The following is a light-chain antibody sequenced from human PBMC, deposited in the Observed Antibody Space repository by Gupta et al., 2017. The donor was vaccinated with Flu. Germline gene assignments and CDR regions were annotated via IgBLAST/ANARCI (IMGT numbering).Light chain of an antibody. V-gene: IGLV2-23*02. CDR2: DVD. J-gene: IGLJ3*02. CDR3: CSYAGPTTFGV. Sequence: ITISCTGASRDNGTYHLVSWYQHYPGQAPKLISYDVDERPSGVSHRFSGSKSGRTASLTISGLQTEDEADYVGCSYAGPTTFGVCGGGTKVTV. CDR1: SRDNGTYHL.